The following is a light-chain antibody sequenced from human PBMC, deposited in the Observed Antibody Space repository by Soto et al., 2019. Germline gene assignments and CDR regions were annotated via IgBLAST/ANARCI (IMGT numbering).Light chain of an antibody. CDR2: DVS. CDR1: SSDVGGYNY. CDR3: CSYAGSPRYV. V-gene: IGLV2-11*01. Sequence: QPLLTQPRSVSGSPGQSVTISCTGTSSDVGGYNYVSWYQQHPGKAPKVMIYDVSERPSGVPDRFSGSKSGNTASLTISGLQAEDEADYYCCSYAGSPRYVFGTGTKLTVL. J-gene: IGLJ1*01.